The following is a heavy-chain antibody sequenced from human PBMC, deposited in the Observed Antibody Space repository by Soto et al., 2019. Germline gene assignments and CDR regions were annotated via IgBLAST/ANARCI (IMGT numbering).Heavy chain of an antibody. CDR3: ARAGWAPRQWTFDP. CDR1: GGTFSSYA. J-gene: IGHJ5*02. D-gene: IGHD6-19*01. Sequence: QVQLVQSGAEVKKPGSSVKVSCKASGGTFSSYAISWVRQAPGQGLEWMGGIIPIFGTANYAQKFQGRVTITADESTGTAYMALSSLRSEDTAVYYCARAGWAPRQWTFDPWGQGTLVTVSS. CDR2: IIPIFGTA. V-gene: IGHV1-69*01.